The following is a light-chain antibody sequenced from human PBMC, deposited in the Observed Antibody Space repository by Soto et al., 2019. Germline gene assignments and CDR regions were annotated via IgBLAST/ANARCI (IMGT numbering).Light chain of an antibody. CDR1: QSVSSS. J-gene: IGKJ2*01. CDR3: QQYNTWPYT. V-gene: IGKV3-15*01. CDR2: GAS. Sequence: EIVMTQSPATLSVSPGDRATLSCRASQSVSSSLGWYQQKPGQAPRLLIYGASTRATGIPARFSGSGSGTEFTLTINSLQSEDFAVYYCQQYNTWPYTFGQGTKLEIK.